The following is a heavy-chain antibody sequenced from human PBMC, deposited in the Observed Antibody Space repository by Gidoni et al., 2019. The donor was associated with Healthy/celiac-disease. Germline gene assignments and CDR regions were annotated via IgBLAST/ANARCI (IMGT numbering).Heavy chain of an antibody. D-gene: IGHD1-26*01. CDR2: ISGSGGST. Sequence: EVQLLESGGGLVQPGGSMRLSCEASGFPFSSYAMSWVRQAPGKGLDGVSAISGSGGSTYYADSVKGRFTISRDNSKNTLYLQMNSLRAEDTAVYYCATTDGASSATPWAFDIWGQGTMVTVSS. CDR1: GFPFSSYA. J-gene: IGHJ3*02. V-gene: IGHV3-23*01. CDR3: ATTDGASSATPWAFDI.